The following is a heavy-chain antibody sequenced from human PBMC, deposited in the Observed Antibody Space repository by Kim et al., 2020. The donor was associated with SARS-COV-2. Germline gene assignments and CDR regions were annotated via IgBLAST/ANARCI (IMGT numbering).Heavy chain of an antibody. CDR1: GGSISSGGYY. CDR3: ARATTTIFGVVSEFDY. Sequence: SETLSLTCTVSGGSISSGGYYWNWIRQHPGKGLEWIGYIYYSGSTYYNPSLKSRVTISVDTSKNQFSLKLSSVTAADTAVYYCARATTTIFGVVSEFDYWGQGTLVTVSS. CDR2: IYYSGST. V-gene: IGHV4-31*03. D-gene: IGHD3-3*01. J-gene: IGHJ4*02.